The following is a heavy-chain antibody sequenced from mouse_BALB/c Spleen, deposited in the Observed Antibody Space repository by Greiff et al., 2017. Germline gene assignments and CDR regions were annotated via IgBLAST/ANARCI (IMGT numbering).Heavy chain of an antibody. J-gene: IGHJ4*01. CDR1: GYSITSDYA. CDR2: ISYSGST. D-gene: IGHD2-3*01. Sequence: EVQLQESGPGLVKPSQSLSLTCTVTGYSITSDYAWNWIRQFPGNKLEWMGYISYSGSTSYNPSLKSRISITRDTSKNQFFLQLNSVTTEDTATYYCASRDGYYYAMDYWGQGTSVTVSS. CDR3: ASRDGYYYAMDY. V-gene: IGHV3-2*02.